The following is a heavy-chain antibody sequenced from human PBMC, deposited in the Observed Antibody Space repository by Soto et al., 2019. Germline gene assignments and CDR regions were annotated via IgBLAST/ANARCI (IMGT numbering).Heavy chain of an antibody. D-gene: IGHD5-12*01. J-gene: IGHJ4*02. Sequence: SETLSLTCIVSGGSISSDNYFWGWFRQSPGRGLEWIGSIYYTGDTYYNPSLKSRVTISVDTSKNQFSLKLRYVTAADTAVYYCARDGYNDVPFDDWGQGTLVTVSS. CDR1: GGSISSDNYF. CDR2: IYYTGDT. CDR3: ARDGYNDVPFDD. V-gene: IGHV4-39*02.